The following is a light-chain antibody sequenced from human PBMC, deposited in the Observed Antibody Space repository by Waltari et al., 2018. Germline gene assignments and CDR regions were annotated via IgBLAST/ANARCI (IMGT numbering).Light chain of an antibody. J-gene: IGLJ3*02. Sequence: QSALTQPPSGSGSPGQSIPIPCTGPPSNIGDYNLVPWFQPHPGKVPELVMYYVTKRPSGISDRFSGSKSGNTASLTISALQADDEADYYCCSYSTSGSWMFGGGTKVTVL. CDR2: YVT. V-gene: IGLV2-23*02. CDR1: PSNIGDYNL. CDR3: CSYSTSGSWM.